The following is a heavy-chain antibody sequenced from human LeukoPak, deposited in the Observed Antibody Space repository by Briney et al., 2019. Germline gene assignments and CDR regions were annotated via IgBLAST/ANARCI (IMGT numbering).Heavy chain of an antibody. CDR3: ASQWAEDAFDI. J-gene: IGHJ3*02. Sequence: GGSLRLSCAASGFTFSSYWISWVRQAPGKGLEWVANIKQDGSEKYYVDSVKGRFTISRDNAKNSLYLQMNSLRAEDTAVYYCASQWAEDAFDIWGQGTMVTVSS. CDR2: IKQDGSEK. D-gene: IGHD1-26*01. V-gene: IGHV3-7*01. CDR1: GFTFSSYW.